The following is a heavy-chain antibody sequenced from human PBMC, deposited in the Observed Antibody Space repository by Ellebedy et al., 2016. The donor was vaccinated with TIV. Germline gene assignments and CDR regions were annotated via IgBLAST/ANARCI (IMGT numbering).Heavy chain of an antibody. D-gene: IGHD2-21*02. CDR2: ISHTDSRT. CDR3: AKERDTYSYYYGMDV. J-gene: IGHJ6*02. Sequence: GESLKISCAASGFTFSSYAMSWVREAPGKGVEWVSTISHTDSRTYYADSVKGRFIMSRDNSKNTLYLQMNSLRAEDTAIYYCAKERDTYSYYYGMDVWGQGTTVTVSS. CDR1: GFTFSSYA. V-gene: IGHV3-23*01.